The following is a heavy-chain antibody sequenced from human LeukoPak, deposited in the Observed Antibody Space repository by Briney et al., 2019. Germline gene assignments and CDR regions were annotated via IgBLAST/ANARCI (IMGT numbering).Heavy chain of an antibody. D-gene: IGHD3-10*01. Sequence: SETLSLTCTVSDGSISAYYWSWIRQPPGKGLEWIGYIYYSGSTSYNPSVNSRVTISVDTPNNHFSLKLSSVTAADTAVYYCARGLYYYDSGSYFYYFDYWAREPWSPSPQ. CDR1: DGSISAYY. CDR2: IYYSGST. J-gene: IGHJ4*02. V-gene: IGHV4-59*01. CDR3: ARGLYYYDSGSYFYYFDY.